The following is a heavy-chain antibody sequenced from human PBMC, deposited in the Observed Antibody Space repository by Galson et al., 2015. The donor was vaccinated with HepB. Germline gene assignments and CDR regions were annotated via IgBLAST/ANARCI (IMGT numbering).Heavy chain of an antibody. CDR3: ARDSGDWNQDY. CDR1: GFTFSSYA. Sequence: SLRLSCAASGFTFSSYAMTWVRQAPGKGLEWVSVIYGGGSTHYADSVRGRFTISRDNSKNTLYLEMNSLRAEDTALYYCARDSGDWNQDYWGQGTLVTVSS. D-gene: IGHD1-1*01. V-gene: IGHV3-66*01. CDR2: IYGGGST. J-gene: IGHJ4*02.